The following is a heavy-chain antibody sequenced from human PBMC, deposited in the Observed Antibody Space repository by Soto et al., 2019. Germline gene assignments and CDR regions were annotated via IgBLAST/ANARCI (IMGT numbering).Heavy chain of an antibody. CDR3: AKDTELQAYYYYYGMDV. CDR1: VFTFSSYG. CDR2: ISYDGSNK. D-gene: IGHD1-7*01. V-gene: IGHV3-30*18. J-gene: IGHJ6*02. Sequence: WWSLRLSCSSSVFTFSSYGMHWFRQAPGKGLEWVAVISYDGSNKYYADSVKGRFTISGDNSKNTLYLQMSSLKPEDTAVYYCAKDTELQAYYYYYGMDVWGQGTAVTVSS.